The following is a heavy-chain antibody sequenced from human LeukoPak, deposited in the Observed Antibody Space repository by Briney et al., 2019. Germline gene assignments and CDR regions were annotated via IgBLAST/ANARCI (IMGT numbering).Heavy chain of an antibody. Sequence: SETLSLTCAVYGGSFSGYYWSWIRQPPGKGLEWIGEINHSGSTNYNPSLKSRVTISVDTSKNQFSLKLSSVPAADTAVYYCARDVPIVVVPAAIFFVDKIYYYMDVWGKGTTVTVSS. CDR1: GGSFSGYY. D-gene: IGHD2-2*01. J-gene: IGHJ6*03. V-gene: IGHV4-34*01. CDR2: INHSGST. CDR3: ARDVPIVVVPAAIFFVDKIYYYMDV.